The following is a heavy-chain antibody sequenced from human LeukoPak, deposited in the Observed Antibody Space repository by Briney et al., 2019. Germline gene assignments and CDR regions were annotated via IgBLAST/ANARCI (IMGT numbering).Heavy chain of an antibody. CDR3: ARVRDYYYYYMDV. Sequence: SETLSLTCTVSGGSISSYYWSWIRQPPGKGLEWIGYIYYSGSTNYNPSLKSRVTISVDTSKNQFSLKLSSVTAADTAVYYCARVRDYYYYYMDVWGKGTTVTVSS. CDR1: GGSISSYY. CDR2: IYYSGST. J-gene: IGHJ6*03. V-gene: IGHV4-59*01.